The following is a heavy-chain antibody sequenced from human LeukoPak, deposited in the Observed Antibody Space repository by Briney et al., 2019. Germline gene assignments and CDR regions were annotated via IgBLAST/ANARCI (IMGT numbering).Heavy chain of an antibody. Sequence: PSETQSLTCTVSGGSISSYYWSWIRQPAGKGLQWIGRIYSSGSTNYNPSLKSRVTMSVDTSKNQFSLRLNSMTAADTAVYYCARLHRRNPGPDYWGQGTRVTVSS. J-gene: IGHJ4*02. CDR1: GGSISSYY. CDR2: IYSSGST. V-gene: IGHV4-4*07. CDR3: ARLHRRNPGPDY.